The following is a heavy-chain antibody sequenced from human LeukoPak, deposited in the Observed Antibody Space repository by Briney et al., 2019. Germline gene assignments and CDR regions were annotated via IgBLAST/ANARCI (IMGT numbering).Heavy chain of an antibody. D-gene: IGHD3-22*01. CDR1: GYTFISYD. J-gene: IGHJ4*02. CDR3: ARGLYYFDSNGRTPYDY. V-gene: IGHV1-8*01. CDR2: MNPNSGIT. Sequence: ASVKVSCKASGYTFISYDINWVRQATGQGLGWMGWMNPNSGITGYAQKFQGRVSMTRNTSIGTAYMELSSLKSEDTAVYYCARGLYYFDSNGRTPYDYWGQGTLVTVSS.